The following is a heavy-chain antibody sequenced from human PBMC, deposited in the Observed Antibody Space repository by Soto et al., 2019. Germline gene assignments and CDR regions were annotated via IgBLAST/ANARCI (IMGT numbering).Heavy chain of an antibody. CDR1: GGSLSGATYS. CDR3: ARSREFDY. CDR2: IFPSGTT. J-gene: IGHJ4*02. V-gene: IGHV4-30-2*01. Sequence: SETLSLTCGVSGGSLSGATYSWNWIRQTPGKGLEWIGYIFPSGTTYYNPTLRSRVTISIDVSKNQFSLSLRSLTAADTAVYYCARSREFDYWSQGTLVTVSS.